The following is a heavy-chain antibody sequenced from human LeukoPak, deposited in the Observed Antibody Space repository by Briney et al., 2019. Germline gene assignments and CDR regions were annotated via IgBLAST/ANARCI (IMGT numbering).Heavy chain of an antibody. CDR3: ARADCSSPSCSPFSGWSFDL. CDR2: IYHSGST. V-gene: IGHV4-30-2*01. J-gene: IGHJ2*01. D-gene: IGHD2-2*01. Sequence: SQTLSLTCAVSGGSISSGGYSWSWIRQPPGKGLEWIGYIYHSGSTYYNPSLKSPVTISVDRSKNQFSLKLSSVTAADTAVYYCARADCSSPSCSPFSGWSFDLWGRGTLVTVSS. CDR1: GGSISSGGYS.